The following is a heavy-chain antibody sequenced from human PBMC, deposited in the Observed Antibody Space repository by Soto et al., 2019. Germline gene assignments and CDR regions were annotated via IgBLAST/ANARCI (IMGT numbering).Heavy chain of an antibody. Sequence: SETLRLPCTVAGCPISSHYWSWIRQTPGKRLEWIGYIYYSGSTNYNPSLKSRVPISVDTSKNQISLMLSSVAAADTAVYYCTRGFYDILTGYYCPFDYWGQGTLVTVSS. D-gene: IGHD3-9*01. J-gene: IGHJ4*02. CDR2: IYYSGST. CDR3: TRGFYDILTGYYCPFDY. CDR1: GCPISSHY. V-gene: IGHV4-59*11.